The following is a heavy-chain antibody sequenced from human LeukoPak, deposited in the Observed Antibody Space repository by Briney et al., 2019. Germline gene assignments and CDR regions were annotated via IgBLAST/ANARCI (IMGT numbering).Heavy chain of an antibody. V-gene: IGHV1-46*01. D-gene: IGHD1-1*01. J-gene: IGHJ4*02. Sequence: ASVKVSCKASGYIFTSYFMHWVRQAPGQGLEWMGLINPSGGNTHYAQKLQDRVTMTTDTSTSTAYMEMRSLRSDDTAVYYCAREGGPTGGAQDYWGQGTLVTVSS. CDR3: AREGGPTGGAQDY. CDR1: GYIFTSYF. CDR2: INPSGGNT.